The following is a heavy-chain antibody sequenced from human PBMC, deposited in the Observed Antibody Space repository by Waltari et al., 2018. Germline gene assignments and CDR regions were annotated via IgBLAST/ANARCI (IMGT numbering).Heavy chain of an antibody. CDR1: GYTFTGYY. Sequence: QVQLVQSGAEVKKPGASVKVSCKASGYTFTGYYMPWVRPAPGQGLEWMGWINPNSGGTNYAQKFQGRVTMTRDTSISTAYMELSRLRSDDTAVYYCARDRGIVVVPAALLDYWGQGTLVTVSS. V-gene: IGHV1-2*02. CDR2: INPNSGGT. D-gene: IGHD2-2*01. CDR3: ARDRGIVVVPAALLDY. J-gene: IGHJ4*02.